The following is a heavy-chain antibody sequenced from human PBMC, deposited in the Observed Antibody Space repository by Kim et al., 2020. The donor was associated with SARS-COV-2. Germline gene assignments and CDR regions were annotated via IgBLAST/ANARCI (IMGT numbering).Heavy chain of an antibody. Sequence: GGSLRLSCAASRFTFSGSAMHWVRQASGKGLEWVGRIRSKANSYATTYAASVNGRITIYSDDYKTTAYLQMNSLKTEDTAVYSSTRVAGTAFAFWDNFD. CDR3: TRVAGTAFAFWDNFD. CDR1: RFTFSGSA. D-gene: IGHD3-16*01. V-gene: IGHV3-73*01. J-gene: IGHJ3*02. CDR2: IRSKANSYAT.